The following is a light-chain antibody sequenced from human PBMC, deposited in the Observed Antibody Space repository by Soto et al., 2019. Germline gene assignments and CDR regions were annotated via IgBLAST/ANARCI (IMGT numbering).Light chain of an antibody. V-gene: IGKV3-20*01. J-gene: IGKJ1*01. Sequence: EIVLPHSRGALSLSAGERATFSSMASQSVSNNYLAWYQQKPGQAPRLLIYGASNRATGIPDRFSGSGSGTDFTLTISRLEPEDFAVYYCQQYGSSGTFGQGTKVDIK. CDR2: GAS. CDR3: QQYGSSGT. CDR1: QSVSNNY.